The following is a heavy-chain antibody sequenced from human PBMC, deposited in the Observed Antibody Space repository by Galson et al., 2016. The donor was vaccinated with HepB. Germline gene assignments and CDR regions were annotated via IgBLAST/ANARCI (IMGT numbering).Heavy chain of an antibody. V-gene: IGHV3-11*01. CDR2: ISSSGNVI. CDR1: GFTFRNYD. J-gene: IGHJ4*02. Sequence: SLRLSCAGSGFTFRNYDMNWVRQAPGKGLEWVSYISSSGNVIYYADSVKGRFTISRDNAENSLYLQMNSLRAEDTAVYYCASRRYTGRGGYSSSWLREYWGQGTLVTVSS. CDR3: ASRRYTGRGGYSSSWLREY. D-gene: IGHD6-13*01.